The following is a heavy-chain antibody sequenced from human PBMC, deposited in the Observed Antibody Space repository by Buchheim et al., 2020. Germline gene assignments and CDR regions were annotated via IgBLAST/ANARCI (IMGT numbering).Heavy chain of an antibody. D-gene: IGHD3-3*01. J-gene: IGHJ5*02. CDR1: GGSISSGGYS. V-gene: IGHV4-30-2*01. Sequence: QLQLQGSGPGLVKPSQTLSLTCAVSGGSISSGGYSWSWIRQPPGKGLEWIGYIYHSGSTYYNPSLKSRVTISVYRSTNPFSLKLSSVTAADTAVYYCARNHYDFWSGFCNWFDPWGQGTL. CDR3: ARNHYDFWSGFCNWFDP. CDR2: IYHSGST.